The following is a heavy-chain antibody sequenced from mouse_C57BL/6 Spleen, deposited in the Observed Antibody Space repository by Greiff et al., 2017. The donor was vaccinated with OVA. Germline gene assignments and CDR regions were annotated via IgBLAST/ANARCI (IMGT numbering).Heavy chain of an antibody. J-gene: IGHJ2*01. V-gene: IGHV1-54*01. CDR1: GYAFTNYL. CDR3: ARGPSGYFDY. Sequence: LVESGAELVRPGTSVKVSCKASGYAFTNYLIEWVKQRPGQGLEWIGVINPGSGGTNYNEKFKGKATLTADKSSSTAYMQLSSLTSEDSAVYFCARGPSGYFDYWGQGTTLTVSS. CDR2: INPGSGGT. D-gene: IGHD3-1*01.